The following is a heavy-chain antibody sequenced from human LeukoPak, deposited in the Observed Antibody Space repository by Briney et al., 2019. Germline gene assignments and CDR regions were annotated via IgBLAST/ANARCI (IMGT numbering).Heavy chain of an antibody. D-gene: IGHD3-10*01. CDR1: GYTFTSYG. V-gene: IGHV1-18*01. J-gene: IGHJ6*02. CDR2: ISAYNGNT. Sequence: ASVKVSCKASGYTFTSYGISWVRQAPGQGLEWMGWISAYNGNTNYAQKLQGRVTMTTDTSTSKAYMELRSLRSDDTAVYYCARGGGKPLWFGELLSLYYYGMDVWGQGTTVTVSS. CDR3: ARGGGKPLWFGELLSLYYYGMDV.